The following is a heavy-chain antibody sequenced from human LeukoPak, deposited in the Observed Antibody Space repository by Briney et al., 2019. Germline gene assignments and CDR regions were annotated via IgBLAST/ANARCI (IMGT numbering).Heavy chain of an antibody. CDR2: IYHSGST. CDR3: ARLWMDGMDV. D-gene: IGHD5-12*01. V-gene: IGHV4-38-2*02. CDR1: GYSISSGYY. J-gene: IGHJ6*02. Sequence: SETLSLTCTVSGYSISSGYYWGWIRQPPGKGLEWIGSIYHSGSTYYNPSLKSRVTISVDTSKNQFSLKLSSVTAADTAVYYCARLWMDGMDVWGQGTTVTVSS.